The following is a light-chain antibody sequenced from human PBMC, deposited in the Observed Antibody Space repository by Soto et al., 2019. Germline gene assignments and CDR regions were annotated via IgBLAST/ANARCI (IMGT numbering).Light chain of an antibody. V-gene: IGKV3-20*01. Sequence: DIVLTQSPGTLSLSPGERATISCRASQSVRSNYLAWYQQKPGQAPRLLIYGASSRATGIPDRFSGTGSGTDFTLTISRLEPEDFAVYYCQQYGGSPYTFGQGTKLEIK. CDR2: GAS. CDR3: QQYGGSPYT. J-gene: IGKJ2*01. CDR1: QSVRSNY.